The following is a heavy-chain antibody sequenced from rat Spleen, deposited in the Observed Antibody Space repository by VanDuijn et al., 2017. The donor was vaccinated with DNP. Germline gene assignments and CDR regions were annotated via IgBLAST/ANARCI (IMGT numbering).Heavy chain of an antibody. CDR2: ISAGGGNT. D-gene: IGHD1-2*01. Sequence: EVQLVESGGGLVQPGRSLKLSCAASGFTFSSYGMAWVRQAPTKGLEWVASISAGGGNTYYRDSVKGRFTISRENAKNTQYLQMDSLKSEDTASYYCARGSSSIYWYFDFWGPGTMVTVSS. CDR1: GFTFSSYG. V-gene: IGHV5S13*01. J-gene: IGHJ1*01. CDR3: ARGSSSIYWYFDF.